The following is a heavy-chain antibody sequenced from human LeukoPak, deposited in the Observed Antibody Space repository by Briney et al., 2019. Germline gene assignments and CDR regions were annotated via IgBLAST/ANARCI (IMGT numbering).Heavy chain of an antibody. Sequence: GGSLRLSCGASGFIFRNAHMTWVRQAPGKGLEWVGRIKSNPAGGTTDYGAAVKGRFTISRDDLRNMLYLQLTNVRVEDTAVYYCTTLAFDVHYWGRGTLVTVSS. CDR3: TTLAFDVHY. CDR1: GFIFRNAH. CDR2: IKSNPAGGTT. D-gene: IGHD2/OR15-2a*01. V-gene: IGHV3-15*05. J-gene: IGHJ4*02.